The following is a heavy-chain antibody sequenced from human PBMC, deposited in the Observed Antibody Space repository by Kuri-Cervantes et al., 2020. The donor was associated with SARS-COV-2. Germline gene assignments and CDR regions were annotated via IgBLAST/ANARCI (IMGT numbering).Heavy chain of an antibody. D-gene: IGHD6-19*01. CDR1: GFTFSSYA. J-gene: IGHJ4*02. CDR3: NKDIEQWLARGVDY. Sequence: GESLKISCAASGFTFSSYAMSWVRQAPGKGLEWVSAISGSGGSTDYAAPVKRRFTIQRDDSKNTLYLQMNSLKTEDTAVYYCNKDIEQWLARGVDYWGQGTLVTVSS. CDR2: ISGSGGST. V-gene: IGHV3-23*01.